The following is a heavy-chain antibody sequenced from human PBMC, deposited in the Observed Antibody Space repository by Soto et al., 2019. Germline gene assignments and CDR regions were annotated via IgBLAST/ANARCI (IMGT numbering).Heavy chain of an antibody. CDR3: AREIIGTTVTAY. J-gene: IGHJ4*02. CDR2: ISAYNGNT. CDR1: GYTFTCYG. V-gene: IGHV1-18*01. Sequence: EASVKVSCKASGYTFTCYGICWVRQAPGQGLEWMGWISAYNGNTNYAQKLQGRVTMTTDTSTSTAYMELRSLRSDDTAVYYCAREIIGTTVTAYWGQGTLVTVSS. D-gene: IGHD4-17*01.